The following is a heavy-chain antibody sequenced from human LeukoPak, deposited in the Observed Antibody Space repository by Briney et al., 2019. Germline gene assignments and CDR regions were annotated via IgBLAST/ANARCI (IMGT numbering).Heavy chain of an antibody. D-gene: IGHD1-14*01. J-gene: IGHJ4*02. CDR2: INSDGSST. CDR1: GFTISNYW. Sequence: GGSLRVSCAASGFTISNYWMHWVRQAPGKGLVWVSRINSDGSSTYYADSVKGRFAISRDNAKNTLYLQINSLRAEDTAVYYCASQVRYGLDYWGQGTLVTVSS. CDR3: ASQVRYGLDY. V-gene: IGHV3-74*01.